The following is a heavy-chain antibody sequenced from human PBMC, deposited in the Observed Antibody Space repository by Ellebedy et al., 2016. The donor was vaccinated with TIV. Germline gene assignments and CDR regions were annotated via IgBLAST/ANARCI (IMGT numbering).Heavy chain of an antibody. D-gene: IGHD3-10*01. V-gene: IGHV3-74*01. Sequence: GESLKISCAASGFTFSSYWMHWVRQAPGKGLVWVSRINSDGSSTSYADSVKGRFTISRDNAKNTLYLQMNSLRADDTAVYYCARGQELWFHFDYWGQGSLVTVSS. CDR3: ARGQELWFHFDY. CDR1: GFTFSSYW. J-gene: IGHJ4*02. CDR2: INSDGSST.